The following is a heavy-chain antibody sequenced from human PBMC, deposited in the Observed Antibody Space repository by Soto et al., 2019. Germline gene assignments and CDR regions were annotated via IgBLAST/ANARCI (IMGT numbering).Heavy chain of an antibody. CDR3: AKDEGKEGGSYYFDY. Sequence: GGSLRLSCAASGFTFSSYAMSWVRQAPGKGLEWVSAISGSGGSTDYADSVKGRFTISRDNSKNTLYLQMNSLRAEDTAVYYCAKDEGKEGGSYYFDYWGQGTLVTVSS. J-gene: IGHJ4*02. CDR1: GFTFSSYA. D-gene: IGHD1-26*01. CDR2: ISGSGGST. V-gene: IGHV3-23*01.